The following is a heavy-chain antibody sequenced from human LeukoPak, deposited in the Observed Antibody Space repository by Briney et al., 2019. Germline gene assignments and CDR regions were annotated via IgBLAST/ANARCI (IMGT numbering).Heavy chain of an antibody. J-gene: IGHJ6*03. CDR3: ARDECSYGFVYYYYMDV. V-gene: IGHV3-48*01. Sequence: QTGGSLRLSCAASGFTFSSYEMNWVRQAPGKGLEWVSYISSSSSTIYYADSVKGRFTISRDNAKNSLYLQMNSLRAGDTAVYYCARDECSYGFVYYYYMDVWGKGTTVTVSS. D-gene: IGHD5-18*01. CDR1: GFTFSSYE. CDR2: ISSSSSTI.